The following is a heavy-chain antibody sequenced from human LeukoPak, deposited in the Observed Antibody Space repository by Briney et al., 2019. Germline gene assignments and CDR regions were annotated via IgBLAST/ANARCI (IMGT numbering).Heavy chain of an antibody. CDR3: ARALHLDWLLASSDYYGMDV. V-gene: IGHV1-2*02. CDR1: GYTFTEYN. J-gene: IGHJ6*02. CDR2: INPNSGGT. Sequence: ASLKVSCKASGYTFTEYNIHWVRQAPGQGLEWMGWINPNSGGTNYAQKFQGRVTMTRDTSINTAYMEVSRLSSDDTAVYYCARALHLDWLLASSDYYGMDVWGQGTTVTVSS. D-gene: IGHD3-9*01.